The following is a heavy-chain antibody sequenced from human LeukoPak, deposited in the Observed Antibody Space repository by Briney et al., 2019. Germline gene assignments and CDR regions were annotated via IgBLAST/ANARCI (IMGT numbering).Heavy chain of an antibody. CDR2: IKQDGGQI. V-gene: IGHV3-7*01. J-gene: IGHJ4*02. CDR1: EFTFSSYW. Sequence: GGSLRLSCAASEFTFSSYWMSWVRQAPGKGLEWVANIKQDGGQIYYLESVKGRFTVSRDNAKNTLYLQMNSLRAEDTAVYYCARDWQDSSSWDFDYWGQGTLVTVSS. D-gene: IGHD6-13*01. CDR3: ARDWQDSSSWDFDY.